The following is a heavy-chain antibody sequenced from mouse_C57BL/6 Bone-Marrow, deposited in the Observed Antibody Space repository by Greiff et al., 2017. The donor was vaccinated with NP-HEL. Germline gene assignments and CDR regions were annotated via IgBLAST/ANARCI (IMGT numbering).Heavy chain of an antibody. J-gene: IGHJ4*01. CDR1: GFNIKDDY. Sequence: VQLQQSGAELVRPGASVKLSCTVSGFNIKDDYMHWVKQRPEQGLEWIGWIDPENGDTESASKFQGKATITAATSSNTAYLQLSSLTSEDTAVYYCTTGGSSPYAMDYWGQGTSVTVSS. CDR3: TTGGSSPYAMDY. D-gene: IGHD1-1*01. CDR2: IDPENGDT. V-gene: IGHV14-4*01.